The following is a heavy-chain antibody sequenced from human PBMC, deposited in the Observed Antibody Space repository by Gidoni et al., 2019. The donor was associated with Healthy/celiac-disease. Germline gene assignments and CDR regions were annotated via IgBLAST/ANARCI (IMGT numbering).Heavy chain of an antibody. D-gene: IGHD5-12*01. V-gene: IGHV3-23*04. Sequence: EVQLVESGGGLVQPGGSLRLSCAASGFTFSSYAMSWVRQAPGKGLEWVSAISGSGGRTYYADSVKGRFTISRDNSKNTLYLQMNSLRAEDTAVYYCAKTLQKRWLQFWLLGYWGQGTLVTVSS. CDR2: ISGSGGRT. CDR1: GFTFSSYA. CDR3: AKTLQKRWLQFWLLGY. J-gene: IGHJ4*02.